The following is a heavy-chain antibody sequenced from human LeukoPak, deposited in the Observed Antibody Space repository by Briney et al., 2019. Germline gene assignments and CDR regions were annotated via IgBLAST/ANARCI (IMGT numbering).Heavy chain of an antibody. CDR2: MSPDSGYT. CDR1: GYTFTGYY. J-gene: IGHJ4*02. V-gene: IGHV1-8*02. D-gene: IGHD5-12*01. Sequence: ASVKVSCKASGYTFTGYYMHWVRQAPGQGLEWMGWMSPDSGYTGYAQTFQGRVTLTRNTSVSTAFMELSSLRSEDTAVYYCEIYTGYDSFWGQGTLVTVSS. CDR3: EIYTGYDSF.